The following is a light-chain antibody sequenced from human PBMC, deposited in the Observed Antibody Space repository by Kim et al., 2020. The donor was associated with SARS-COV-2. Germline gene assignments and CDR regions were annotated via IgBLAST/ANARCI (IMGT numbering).Light chain of an antibody. CDR1: NSNIGSNT. CDR3: AAWDDSLNGWV. Sequence: GQRVTISCSGSNSNIGSNTVNWYQQHPGTAPKLLIYSYNQRPSGVPDRFSGSKSGTSASLAISGLQSEDEADYYCAAWDDSLNGWVFGGGTQLTVL. J-gene: IGLJ3*02. V-gene: IGLV1-44*01. CDR2: SYN.